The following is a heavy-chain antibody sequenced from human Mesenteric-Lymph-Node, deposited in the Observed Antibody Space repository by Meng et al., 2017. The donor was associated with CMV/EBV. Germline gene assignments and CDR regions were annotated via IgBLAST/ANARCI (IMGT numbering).Heavy chain of an antibody. CDR1: GDSISSTNYY. V-gene: IGHV4-39*02. Sequence: SETLSLTCTVSGDSISSTNYYWGWTRQPPGKGLEWIASVYYSGSTFYNPSLKSRVSMSVDTSKNQFSLKLRSVTAADTAVYYCARDNRNYWFDPWGQGTLVTVSS. D-gene: IGHD1-14*01. J-gene: IGHJ5*02. CDR3: ARDNRNYWFDP. CDR2: VYYSGST.